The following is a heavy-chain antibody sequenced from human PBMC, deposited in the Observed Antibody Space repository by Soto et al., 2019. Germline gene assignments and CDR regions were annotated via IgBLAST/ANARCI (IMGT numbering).Heavy chain of an antibody. CDR1: GSTLSDHY. CDR3: TRGYSGIDIYAFDI. V-gene: IGHV3-72*01. J-gene: IGHJ3*02. CDR2: SGNKANSDTT. Sequence: GGSLRLSCAASGSTLSDHYVDWVRQAPGKGLEWVGRSGNKANSDTTEYGSSVKGRSTISRDDSKNSMYLQMNSLKTEATAVYYCTRGYSGIDIYAFDIWGQGTLVTVSS. D-gene: IGHD1-26*01.